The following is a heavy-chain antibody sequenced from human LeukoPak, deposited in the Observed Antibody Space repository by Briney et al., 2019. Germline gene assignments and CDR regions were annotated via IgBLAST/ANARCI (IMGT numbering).Heavy chain of an antibody. Sequence: ASVKVSCKASGYTFTSYGISWVRQAPGQGLEGMGWISAYNGNTNYAQKLQGRVTMTTDTSTSTAYMELRSLRSDDTAVYYCARDRIYDFWSAQRISYAFDIWGQGTMVTVSS. CDR1: GYTFTSYG. CDR2: ISAYNGNT. V-gene: IGHV1-18*01. J-gene: IGHJ3*02. CDR3: ARDRIYDFWSAQRISYAFDI. D-gene: IGHD3-3*01.